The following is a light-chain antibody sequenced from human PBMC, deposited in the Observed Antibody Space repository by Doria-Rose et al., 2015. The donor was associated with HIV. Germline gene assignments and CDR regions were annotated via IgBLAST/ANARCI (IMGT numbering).Light chain of an antibody. V-gene: IGLV3-25*03. CDR3: QAADRSGTHVQ. Sequence: PVLVMYKDNERPSGIPERFSGSSSGTTVTLSIRGVQAEDGAEYYCQAADRSGTHVQFGGGTKLTVL. J-gene: IGLJ2*01. CDR2: KDN.